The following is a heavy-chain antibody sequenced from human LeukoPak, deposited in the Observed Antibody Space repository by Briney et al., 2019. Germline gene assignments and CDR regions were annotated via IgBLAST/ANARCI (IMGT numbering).Heavy chain of an antibody. CDR2: IYYGGST. D-gene: IGHD1-26*01. J-gene: IGHJ4*02. Sequence: SGTLSLTCTVSGGSISSSSYYWGWIRQPPGKGLEWIGSIYYGGSTYYNPSLKSRVTISVDTSKNQFSLKLSSVTAADTAVYYCARHEFVGATVFDYWGQGTLVTVSS. V-gene: IGHV4-39*01. CDR1: GGSISSSSYY. CDR3: ARHEFVGATVFDY.